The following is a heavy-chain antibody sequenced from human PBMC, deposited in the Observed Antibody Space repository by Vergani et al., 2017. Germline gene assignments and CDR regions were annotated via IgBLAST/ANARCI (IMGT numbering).Heavy chain of an antibody. CDR2: ISGSGGST. CDR1: GFTFSSYA. V-gene: IGHV3-23*01. J-gene: IGHJ6*03. D-gene: IGHD5-12*01. CDR3: AKDIYSGYDYMDV. Sequence: EVQLLQSEGAVVQPGGSLRLSCAASGFTFSSYAMSWVRQAPGKGLEWVSAISGSGGSTYYADSVKGRFTISRDNSKNTLYLQMNSLRAEDTAVYYCAKDIYSGYDYMDVWGKGTTVTVSS.